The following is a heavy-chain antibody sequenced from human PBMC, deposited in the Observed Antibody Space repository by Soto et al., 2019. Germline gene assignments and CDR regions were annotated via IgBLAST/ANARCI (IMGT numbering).Heavy chain of an antibody. V-gene: IGHV1-69*13. CDR2: IIPIFGTA. Sequence: QVQLEQSGAEVKTLGSSVKVSCKASGDTFNRYAISWVRQAPGQGLEWMGGIIPIFGTANYAPQFQDRVAISADESTPPAYMELNSLKSGDTAVYFCARGARFLEWLSFDHWGQGTLVTVSS. CDR3: ARGARFLEWLSFDH. D-gene: IGHD3-3*01. J-gene: IGHJ4*02. CDR1: GDTFNRYA.